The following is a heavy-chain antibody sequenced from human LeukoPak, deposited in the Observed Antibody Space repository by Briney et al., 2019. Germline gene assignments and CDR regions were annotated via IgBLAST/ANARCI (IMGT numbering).Heavy chain of an antibody. CDR1: GSSFSNYW. V-gene: IGHV5-51*01. Sequence: GAPLQISCAGSGSSFSNYWIAWVRQLPGKGLEWMGIIYPGDSDTKYNPSFQGQVTISADKSISAAYLQWTSLTASDTAMYFCARRGQKDWFDGWGQGTLGTVSS. CDR2: IYPGDSDT. J-gene: IGHJ5*02. CDR3: ARRGQKDWFDG.